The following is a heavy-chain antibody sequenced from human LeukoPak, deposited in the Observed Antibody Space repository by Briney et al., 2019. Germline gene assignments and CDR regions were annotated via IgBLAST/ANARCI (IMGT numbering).Heavy chain of an antibody. J-gene: IGHJ4*02. CDR3: ARQAYYSDSSGYYLFDY. V-gene: IGHV4-39*01. CDR1: GGSISSSTYY. Sequence: SETLSLTCTVSGGSISSSTYYWGWIRQPPGKGLEWIGNIYYSGSTYYSPSVKSRVTISVDTSKNQFSLKLSSVTAADTAVYYCARQAYYSDSSGYYLFDYWGQGTLVTVSS. CDR2: IYYSGST. D-gene: IGHD3-22*01.